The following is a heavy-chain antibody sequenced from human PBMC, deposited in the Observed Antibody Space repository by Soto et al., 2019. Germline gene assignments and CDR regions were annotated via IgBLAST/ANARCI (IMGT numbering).Heavy chain of an antibody. Sequence: GGSLRLSCAASGFTFSSYVMHWVRQAPGKGLEWVAVISYDGSNKYYADSVKGRFTISRDNSKNTLYLQMNSLRAEDTAVYYWARDYGASGYYNYWGQGTLVTVS. V-gene: IGHV3-30*19. D-gene: IGHD3-3*01. CDR2: ISYDGSNK. J-gene: IGHJ4*02. CDR3: ARDYGASGYYNY. CDR1: GFTFSSYV.